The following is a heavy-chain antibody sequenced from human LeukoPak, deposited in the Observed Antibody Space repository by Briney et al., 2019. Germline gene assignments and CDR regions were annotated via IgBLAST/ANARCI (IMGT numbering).Heavy chain of an antibody. CDR3: AKSLAGTTVFWWFDP. CDR2: LNPNTGGT. Sequence: ASVKVSCKASGYTFTRYYIHWLRQAPGQGLEWLGWLNPNTGGTSYAQKFEGRVTMTSDTSISAAYLELSSLTSDDTAIYYFAKSLAGTTVFWWFDPWGQGTLVTVSS. J-gene: IGHJ5*02. V-gene: IGHV1-2*02. CDR1: GYTFTRYY. D-gene: IGHD1-7*01.